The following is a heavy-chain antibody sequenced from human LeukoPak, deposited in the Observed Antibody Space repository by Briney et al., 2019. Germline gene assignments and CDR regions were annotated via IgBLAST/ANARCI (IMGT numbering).Heavy chain of an antibody. Sequence: SETLSLTCTISGGSISSYYWSWIRQPPGKGLEWIGYIYYSGSTNYNPSLKSRVTISVDTSKNQFSLRLTSVTAADTALYYCARHSYNYYGLDVWGQGTTITVSS. CDR3: ARHSYNYYGLDV. CDR2: IYYSGST. V-gene: IGHV4-59*08. CDR1: GGSISSYY. J-gene: IGHJ6*02.